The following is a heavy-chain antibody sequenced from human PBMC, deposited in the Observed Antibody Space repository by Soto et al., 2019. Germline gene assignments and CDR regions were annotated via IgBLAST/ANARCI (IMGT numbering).Heavy chain of an antibody. CDR1: GLTFISYG. Sequence: GGPLLHSYAASGLTFISYGMHCIRQAPGKGLEWVAVIWYDGSNKYYADSVKGRFTISRDNSKNTLYLQMNSLRAEDTAVYYCARDPRLANDFCSGYSTIKRPDGFDIWGQGTMVTVSS. CDR3: ARDPRLANDFCSGYSTIKRPDGFDI. V-gene: IGHV3-33*01. CDR2: IWYDGSNK. D-gene: IGHD3-3*01. J-gene: IGHJ3*02.